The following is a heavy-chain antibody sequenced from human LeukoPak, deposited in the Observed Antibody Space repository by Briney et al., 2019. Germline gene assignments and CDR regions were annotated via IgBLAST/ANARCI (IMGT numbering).Heavy chain of an antibody. V-gene: IGHV3-21*01. CDR3: ARVRVGAIGYRY. J-gene: IGHJ4*02. D-gene: IGHD1-26*01. CDR2: ISSSSSYI. CDR1: GFTFSSYS. Sequence: GSLRLSCAASGFTFSSYSMNWVRQAPGKGLEWVSSISSSSSYIYYADSVKGRFTISRDNAKNSLYLQMNSLRAEDTAVYYCARVRVGAIGYRYWGQGTLVTVSS.